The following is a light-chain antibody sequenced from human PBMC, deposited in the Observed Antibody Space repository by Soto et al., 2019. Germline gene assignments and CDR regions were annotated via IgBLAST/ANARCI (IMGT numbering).Light chain of an antibody. CDR2: QVS. Sequence: QSALTQPASVSGSAGQSISISCTGATSDIGNYNYFSWYQQHPGKAPKLIIYQVSNRPSGVSNRFSGSKSGNTASLTISGLQADDEADYYCSTYTGSNTPYVFGTGTKVTVL. CDR1: TSDIGNYNY. J-gene: IGLJ1*01. CDR3: STYTGSNTPYV. V-gene: IGLV2-14*01.